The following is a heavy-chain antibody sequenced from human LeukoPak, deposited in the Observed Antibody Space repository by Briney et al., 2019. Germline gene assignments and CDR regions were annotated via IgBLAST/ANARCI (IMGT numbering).Heavy chain of an antibody. Sequence: VKLGGSLRLSCAASGFTFNKAWMSWVRLAPGKGLEWVGRIKNKGDGGTTDYAAPVKGRFTVSRDDSKSTLYLQMNSLKTEDTAVYYCTTSGTPFEYWGRGTLVTVSS. D-gene: IGHD3-10*01. J-gene: IGHJ4*02. V-gene: IGHV3-15*01. CDR3: TTSGTPFEY. CDR2: IKNKGDGGTT. CDR1: GFTFNKAW.